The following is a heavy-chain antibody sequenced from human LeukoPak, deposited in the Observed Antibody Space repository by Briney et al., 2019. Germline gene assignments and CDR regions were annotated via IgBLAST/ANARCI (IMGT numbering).Heavy chain of an antibody. CDR1: GFTFRSYA. D-gene: IGHD3-10*01. V-gene: IGHV3-30-3*01. Sequence: AGGSLRLSCAASGFTFRSYAMHWVRQAPGKGLEWVAVISYDGSNKYYADSVKGRFTISRDNSKNTLYLQMNSLRAEDTAEYYCAKARGFHAMDVWGQGTTVTVSS. J-gene: IGHJ6*02. CDR2: ISYDGSNK. CDR3: AKARGFHAMDV.